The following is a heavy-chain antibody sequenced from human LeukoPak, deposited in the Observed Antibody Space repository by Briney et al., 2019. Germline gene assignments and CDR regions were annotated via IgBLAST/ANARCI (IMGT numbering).Heavy chain of an antibody. D-gene: IGHD3-9*01. CDR3: AKATHDILTGSNPDY. V-gene: IGHV3-23*01. CDR1: GFTFSSYS. CDR2: ISGSGGST. Sequence: GGSLRLSCAASGFTFSSYSMSWVRQAPGKGLEWVSAISGSGGSTYYADSVKGRFTISRDNSKNTLYLQMNSLRAEDTAVYYCAKATHDILTGSNPDYWGQGTLVTVSS. J-gene: IGHJ4*02.